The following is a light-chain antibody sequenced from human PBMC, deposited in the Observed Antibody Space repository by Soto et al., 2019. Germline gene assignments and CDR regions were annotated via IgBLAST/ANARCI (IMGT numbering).Light chain of an antibody. V-gene: IGKV1-27*01. Sequence: DIQMTQSPSSLSASVGDRVTITCRASQGIRNYLAWYQQKPGKVPKLLIYAASTLQSGVPSRFSGSGSGRDFTLTISSLQPEEVGVDLCQKYNTAPQTFGQGTTVEIK. CDR2: AAS. J-gene: IGKJ1*01. CDR1: QGIRNY. CDR3: QKYNTAPQT.